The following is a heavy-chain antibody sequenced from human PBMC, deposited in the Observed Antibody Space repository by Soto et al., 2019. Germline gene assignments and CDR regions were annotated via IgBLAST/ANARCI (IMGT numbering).Heavy chain of an antibody. CDR1: GFTFSSYW. J-gene: IGHJ4*02. D-gene: IGHD3-3*01. V-gene: IGHV3-7*03. CDR3: ARAYVHDFWSGYRPDY. CDR2: IKQDGSEK. Sequence: PGGSLRLSCAASGFTFSSYWMSWVRQAPGKGLEWVANIKQDGSEKYYVDSVKGRFTISRDNAKNSLYLQMNSLRAEDTAVYYCARAYVHDFWSGYRPDYWGQGTLVTVSS.